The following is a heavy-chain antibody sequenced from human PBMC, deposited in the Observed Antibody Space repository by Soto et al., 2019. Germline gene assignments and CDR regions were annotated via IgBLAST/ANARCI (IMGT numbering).Heavy chain of an antibody. CDR3: AHAFGGTSWPNDAFDI. CDR2: IYWDDDQ. Sequence: QITLKESGPTLVKPTQSLTRTCTVSGFSLSGDGGGVGWILQPPGKAREWLALIYWDDDQRYSPSLKTRLTITKDTSKNQVVLTMTNMDPVDTATYYCAHAFGGTSWPNDAFDIWGQGTVVTVSS. J-gene: IGHJ3*02. CDR1: GFSLSGDGGG. D-gene: IGHD3-3*02. V-gene: IGHV2-5*02.